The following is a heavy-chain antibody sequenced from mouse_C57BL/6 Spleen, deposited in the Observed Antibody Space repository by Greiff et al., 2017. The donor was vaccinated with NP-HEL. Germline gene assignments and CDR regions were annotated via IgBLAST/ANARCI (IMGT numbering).Heavy chain of an antibody. CDR2: IYPGSGST. Sequence: QVQLKQPGAELVKPGASVKMSCKASGYTFTSYWITWVKQRPGQGLEWIGDIYPGSGSTNYNEKFKSKATLTVDTSSSTAYMKLSSLTSEDSAVYYCARGTVVPFNYGGQGTTLTVSS. D-gene: IGHD1-1*01. CDR1: GYTFTSYW. J-gene: IGHJ2*01. CDR3: ARGTVVPFNY. V-gene: IGHV1-55*01.